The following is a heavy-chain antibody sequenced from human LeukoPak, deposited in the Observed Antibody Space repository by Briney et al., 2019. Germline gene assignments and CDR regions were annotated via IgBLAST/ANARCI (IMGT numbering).Heavy chain of an antibody. Sequence: GGSLRLSCAASGFTFSVYGMHWVRQAPGKGLEWVAVIWNDGSNKYYGDSVKGRFTISRDNSKNTLYLQMNSLRAEDTAAYSCARASGPFDYWGEGTLVTVSS. J-gene: IGHJ4*02. CDR2: IWNDGSNK. V-gene: IGHV3-33*01. D-gene: IGHD3-10*01. CDR3: ARASGPFDY. CDR1: GFTFSVYG.